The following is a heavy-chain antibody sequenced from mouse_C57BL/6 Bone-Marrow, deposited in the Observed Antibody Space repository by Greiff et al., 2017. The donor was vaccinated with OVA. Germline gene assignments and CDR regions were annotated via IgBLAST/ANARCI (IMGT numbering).Heavy chain of an antibody. J-gene: IGHJ2*01. D-gene: IGHD5-1-1*01. CDR3: TREDTFFDY. CDR1: GFTFRSYA. Sequence: EVQGVESGEGLVKPGGSLKLSCAASGFTFRSYAMSWVRQTPEKRLEWVAYISSGGEYIYYADTVKGRFTISRENARNTLYLQMSSLKSEDTAMYYCTREDTFFDYWGQGTTLTVSS. CDR2: ISSGGEYI. V-gene: IGHV5-9-1*02.